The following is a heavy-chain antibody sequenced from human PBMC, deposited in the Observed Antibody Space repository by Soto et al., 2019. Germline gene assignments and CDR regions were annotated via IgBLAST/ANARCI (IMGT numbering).Heavy chain of an antibody. CDR2: LSGSGVNT. CDR3: AKGGCSGGNCSPNWFDP. Sequence: WGSLRLSFAASGITLRSHSMTWVPPAPVKGLELVSSLSGSGVNTYYADSVKGRFTISRDNSKNTLYLQMNSLRAEDTAVYYCAKGGCSGGNCSPNWFDPWGQGTLVTVSS. V-gene: IGHV3-23*01. J-gene: IGHJ5*02. D-gene: IGHD2-15*01. CDR1: GITLRSHS.